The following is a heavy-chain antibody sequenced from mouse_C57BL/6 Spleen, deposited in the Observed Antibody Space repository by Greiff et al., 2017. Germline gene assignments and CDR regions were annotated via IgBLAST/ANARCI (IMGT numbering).Heavy chain of an antibody. CDR2: ISDGGSYT. CDR3: ARGGSSYWYFDV. Sequence: EVKLMESGGGLVKPGGSLKLSCAASGFTFSSYAMSWVRQTPEKRLEWVATISDGGSYTYYPDNVKGRFTISRDNAKNNLYLQMSHLKSEDTAMYYCARGGSSYWYFDVWGTGTTVTVSS. V-gene: IGHV5-4*03. CDR1: GFTFSSYA. D-gene: IGHD1-1*01. J-gene: IGHJ1*03.